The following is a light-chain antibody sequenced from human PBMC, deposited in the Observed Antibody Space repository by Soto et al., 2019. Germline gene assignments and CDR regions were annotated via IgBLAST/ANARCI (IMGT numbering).Light chain of an antibody. CDR2: DVS. V-gene: IGLV2-14*01. CDR1: SSDVGGYNY. CDR3: SSYTSSSTYV. J-gene: IGLJ1*01. Sequence: QSALTQPASVCGSPGQSITNACTGTSSDVGGYNYVSWYQQYPGKAPRLVISDVSNRPSGVSNRFSGSKSGNSASLTISGLQAEDEADYYCSSYTSSSTYVFGTGTKVTV.